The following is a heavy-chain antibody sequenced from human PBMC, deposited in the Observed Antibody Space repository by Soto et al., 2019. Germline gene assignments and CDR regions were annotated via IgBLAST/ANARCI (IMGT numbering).Heavy chain of an antibody. CDR3: AKDLEGYCTTTSCYTYFGLDV. CDR1: GFTFSSYA. J-gene: IGHJ6*02. V-gene: IGHV3-30*04. CDR2: ISYDGSNK. D-gene: IGHD2-2*01. Sequence: GGSLRLSCAASGFTFSSYAMHWVRQAPGKGLEWVAVISYDGSNKYYADSVKGRFTISRDNSKHTLYLQMNSLRPEDTAVYYCAKDLEGYCTTTSCYTYFGLDVWGQGTTVTV.